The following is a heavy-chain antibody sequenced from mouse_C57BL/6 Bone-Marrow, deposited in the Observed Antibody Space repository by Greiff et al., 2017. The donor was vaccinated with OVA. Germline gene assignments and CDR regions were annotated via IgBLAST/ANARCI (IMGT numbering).Heavy chain of an antibody. D-gene: IGHD1-1*01. J-gene: IGHJ1*03. V-gene: IGHV8-8*01. CDR3: ALITTVVDWYFDV. Sequence: QVTLKESGPGILQPSQTLSLTCSFSGFSLSTFGMGVGWIRQPSGKGLEWLAHIWWDDDKYYNPALKSRLTISKDTSKNKVFLKIANVDTADTATYYCALITTVVDWYFDVWGTGTTVTVSS. CDR2: IWWDDDK. CDR1: GFSLSTFGMG.